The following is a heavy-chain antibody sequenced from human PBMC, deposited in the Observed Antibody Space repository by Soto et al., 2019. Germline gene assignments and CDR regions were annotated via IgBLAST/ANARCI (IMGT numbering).Heavy chain of an antibody. CDR3: TRQYLGCFDP. CDR1: GGSVSSTSYY. D-gene: IGHD2-2*01. V-gene: IGHV4-39*01. J-gene: IGHJ5*02. Sequence: QVQLQESGPGLVKPSEALSLTCNVSGGSVSSTSYYWGWIRQSPGKGLEWIANIYFNGNTYYNPYLKSRVTISLDTSKNQFSLNLTSVTAADTAVYYCTRQYLGCFDPWGQGTLVTVSS. CDR2: IYFNGNT.